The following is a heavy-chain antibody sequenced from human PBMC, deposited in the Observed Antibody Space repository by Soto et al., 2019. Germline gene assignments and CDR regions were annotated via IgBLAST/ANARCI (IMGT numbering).Heavy chain of an antibody. D-gene: IGHD2-15*01. Sequence: QVQLVQSGAAVKKPGSSVKVSCKASGGTFSSYAISWVRQSPGQGLEWMGGIIPIFGTANYAQKFQGRVTITADASTSTAYMELSSLRSEDTAVYYCASFVVVVAAGYWYFDLWGRGTLVTVSS. CDR2: IIPIFGTA. V-gene: IGHV1-69*12. CDR3: ASFVVVVAAGYWYFDL. J-gene: IGHJ2*01. CDR1: GGTFSSYA.